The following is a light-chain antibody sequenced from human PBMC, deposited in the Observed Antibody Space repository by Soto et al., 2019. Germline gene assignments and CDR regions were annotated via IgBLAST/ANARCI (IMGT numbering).Light chain of an antibody. CDR1: SSDVGGYNY. V-gene: IGLV2-14*01. Sequence: QSALTQPASVSGSPGQSITISCSGTSSDVGGYNYVSWYQQNPGKAPKVMIYDVSSRPSGVSDRFSGSKSGNTASLTISGLQAEDEGDYYCSSYAGSRTLIFGGGTQLTVL. CDR2: DVS. CDR3: SSYAGSRTLI. J-gene: IGLJ2*01.